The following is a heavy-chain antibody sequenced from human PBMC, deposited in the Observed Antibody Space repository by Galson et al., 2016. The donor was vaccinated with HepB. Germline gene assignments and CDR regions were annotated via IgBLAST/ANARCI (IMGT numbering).Heavy chain of an antibody. CDR2: ISGSGSNT. D-gene: IGHD1-14*01. J-gene: IGHJ6*02. CDR3: ADAGNTHYFYYYYDLDF. CDR1: GFPFTNYG. Sequence: SLRLSCAASGFPFTNYGMSWVRQAPGKGLQWVEAISGSGSNTYSADSVKGRFTISRDNSKNTLYLQMNSLRVEDTAIYYCADAGNTHYFYYYYDLDFWGQGTTVTVSS. V-gene: IGHV3-23*01.